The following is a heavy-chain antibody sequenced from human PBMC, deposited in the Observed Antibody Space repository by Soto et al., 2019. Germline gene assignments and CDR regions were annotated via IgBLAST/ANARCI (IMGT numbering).Heavy chain of an antibody. CDR1: GFIGSTYH. Sequence: EVQLVESGGGLVQPGGSLRLSCAGSGFIGSTYHMSWVRQTPGKGLEWVSGIYSGGGIYYSDSVRGRFTISIEDSKNTLYLQMNSRRVEVTAVYYCARDRAVSGGSGRSGGWLDPWGQGTLVTVSS. CDR2: IYSGGGI. D-gene: IGHD6-19*01. J-gene: IGHJ5*02. V-gene: IGHV3-53*01. CDR3: ARDRAVSGGSGRSGGWLDP.